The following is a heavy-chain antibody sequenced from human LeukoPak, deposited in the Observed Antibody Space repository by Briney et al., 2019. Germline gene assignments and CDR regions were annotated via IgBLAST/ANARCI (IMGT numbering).Heavy chain of an antibody. CDR3: ARAHYDSSGYYYALHDY. Sequence: PGGSLRLTCAASGFTFSSYSMNWVRQAPGKGLEWVSSISSSSSYIYYADSVKGRFTISRDNAKNSLYLQMNSLRAEDTAVYSCARAHYDSSGYYYALHDYWGQGTLVTVSS. V-gene: IGHV3-21*01. CDR2: ISSSSSYI. CDR1: GFTFSSYS. D-gene: IGHD3-22*01. J-gene: IGHJ4*02.